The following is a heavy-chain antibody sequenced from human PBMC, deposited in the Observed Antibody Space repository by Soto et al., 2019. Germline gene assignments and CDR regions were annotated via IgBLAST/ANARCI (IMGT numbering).Heavy chain of an antibody. CDR3: ARERNMYGMDV. Sequence: ASVKVSCKASGYTFTSYGISWVRQAPGQGLEWMGWISADNGNTNYAQKLQGRVTMTTDTSTSTAYMELSSLRSEDTAVYYCARERNMYGMDVWGQGTTVTVS. V-gene: IGHV1-18*01. CDR1: GYTFTSYG. D-gene: IGHD1-1*01. J-gene: IGHJ6*02. CDR2: ISADNGNT.